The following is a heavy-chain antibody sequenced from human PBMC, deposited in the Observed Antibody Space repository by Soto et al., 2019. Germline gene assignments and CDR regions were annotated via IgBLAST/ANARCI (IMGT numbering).Heavy chain of an antibody. J-gene: IGHJ4*02. CDR3: AKRRGAGGHFDY. Sequence: DVQLLESGGGLVQPEGSLRLSCAASGCTFSSHAMGWVRQGPGKGLEWVAVVSIGGSTHYADSVRGRFTISRDNSKNTLSLQMNSLTAEDTAVYFCAKRRGAGGHFDYWGQGALVTVSS. CDR1: GCTFSSHA. D-gene: IGHD2-15*01. V-gene: IGHV3-23*01. CDR2: VSIGGST.